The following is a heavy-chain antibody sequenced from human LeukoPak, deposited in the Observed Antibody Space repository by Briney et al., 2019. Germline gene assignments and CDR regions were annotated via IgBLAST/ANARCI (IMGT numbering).Heavy chain of an antibody. D-gene: IGHD5-18*01. Sequence: GGSLRPSCVASGFTFSSYSMNWVRQAPGKGLEWVSYIRSSSSTIYYADSVKGRFTISRDNAKNSLYLQMNSLRDEDTAVYFCARGYSYDYWGQGTLVTVSS. J-gene: IGHJ4*02. CDR2: IRSSSSTI. V-gene: IGHV3-48*02. CDR1: GFTFSSYS. CDR3: ARGYSYDY.